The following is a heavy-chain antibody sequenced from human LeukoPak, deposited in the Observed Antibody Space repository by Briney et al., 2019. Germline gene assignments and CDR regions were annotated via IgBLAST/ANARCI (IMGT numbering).Heavy chain of an antibody. V-gene: IGHV4-30-2*01. CDR2: IYHSGST. Sequence: SETLSLTCTVSGGSISSGGYYWSWIRQPPGKGLEWIGYIYHSGSTYYNPSLKSRVTISADRSKNQFSLKLSSVTAADTAVYYCARVRPSPSTYGSGSYYNYFDYWGQGTLVTVSS. CDR3: ARVRPSPSTYGSGSYYNYFDY. CDR1: GGSISSGGYY. J-gene: IGHJ4*02. D-gene: IGHD3-10*01.